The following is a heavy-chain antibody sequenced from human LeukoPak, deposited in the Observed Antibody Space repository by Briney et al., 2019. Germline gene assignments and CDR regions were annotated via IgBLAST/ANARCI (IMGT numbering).Heavy chain of an antibody. D-gene: IGHD2/OR15-2a*01. CDR1: GFTFSSYA. Sequence: GGSLRLSCAASGFTFSSYAMSWVRQAPGKGLECVSSISGSDGSTYYADSVKGRFTISRDNSKNTLYLQMNSLRAEDTAVYYCAKAGNIRFDYWGQGTLVTVSS. V-gene: IGHV3-23*01. CDR2: ISGSDGST. J-gene: IGHJ4*02. CDR3: AKAGNIRFDY.